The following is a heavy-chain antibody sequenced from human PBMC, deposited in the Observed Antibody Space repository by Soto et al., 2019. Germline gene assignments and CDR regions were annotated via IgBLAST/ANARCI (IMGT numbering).Heavy chain of an antibody. Sequence: SETLSLTCTVSGGSITAGDYYWGWIRQHPGKGLEWIGYMHYSGRTYNNPALRSRVVISLDTSKNQFSLKLSSVTAADTAEYFCVRYYYVTSGYSNWLDSWGQGTLVTVSS. CDR1: GGSITAGDYY. V-gene: IGHV4-31*03. D-gene: IGHD3-22*01. CDR3: VRYYYVTSGYSNWLDS. J-gene: IGHJ5*01. CDR2: MHYSGRT.